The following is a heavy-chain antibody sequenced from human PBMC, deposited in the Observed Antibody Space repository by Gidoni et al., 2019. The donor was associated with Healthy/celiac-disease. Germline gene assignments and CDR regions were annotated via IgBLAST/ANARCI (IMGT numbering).Heavy chain of an antibody. Sequence: EVQLVQSGAEVKKPGESLKISCKGSGYSFTSYWIGWVRQMPGKGLEWMGIIYPGDSDTRYSPSFQGQVTISADKSISTAYLQWSSLKASDTAMYYCARRGDVDTAMVTRDYYYYYGMDVWGQGTTVTVSS. D-gene: IGHD5-18*01. CDR1: GYSFTSYW. V-gene: IGHV5-51*03. CDR3: ARRGDVDTAMVTRDYYYYYGMDV. CDR2: IYPGDSDT. J-gene: IGHJ6*02.